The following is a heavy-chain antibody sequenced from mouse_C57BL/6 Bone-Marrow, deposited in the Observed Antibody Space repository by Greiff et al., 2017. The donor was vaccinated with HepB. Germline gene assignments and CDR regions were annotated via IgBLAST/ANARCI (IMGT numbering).Heavy chain of an antibody. V-gene: IGHV1-83*01. CDR3: RGALYYYGSSYVGYFDY. D-gene: IGHD1-1*01. Sequence: VQRVESGPELVKPGASVKMSCKASGYTFTDYYMHWVKQKPGKGLEWIGEIYPGSGNTYYNEKFKGKATLTADTSSSTAYMQLSSLTSEDSAVYFCARGALYYYGSSYVGYFDYWGQGTTLTVSS. J-gene: IGHJ2*01. CDR2: YPGSGNTY. CDR1: YTFTDYYM.